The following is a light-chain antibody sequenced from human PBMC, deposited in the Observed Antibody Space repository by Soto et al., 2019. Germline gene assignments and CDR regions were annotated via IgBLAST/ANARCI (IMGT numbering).Light chain of an antibody. Sequence: DIQMTQSPSSLSASVGDRVTITCQASQDISNYLNWYQQKPGKAPKLLIYDASNLETGVPSRFSGSGSGTCLTFTISSLQPVDIATYYCQQYDNLPPFTFGPGTKVDIK. J-gene: IGKJ3*01. CDR1: QDISNY. CDR3: QQYDNLPPFT. CDR2: DAS. V-gene: IGKV1-33*01.